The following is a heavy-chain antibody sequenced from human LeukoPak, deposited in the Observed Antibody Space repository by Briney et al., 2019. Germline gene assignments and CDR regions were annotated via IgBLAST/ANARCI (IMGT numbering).Heavy chain of an antibody. CDR1: GFIFSNYG. CDR3: ARIQEYYYYYMDV. CDR2: ISYDGSKA. Sequence: PGGSLRLSCAASGFIFSNYGMHWVRQAPGKGLEWVAVISYDGSKAYYADSVKGRFTISRDNSRNTVYLQMNSLRVEDTAVYYCARIQEYYYYYMDVWGKGTTVTVSS. V-gene: IGHV3-30*03. J-gene: IGHJ6*03.